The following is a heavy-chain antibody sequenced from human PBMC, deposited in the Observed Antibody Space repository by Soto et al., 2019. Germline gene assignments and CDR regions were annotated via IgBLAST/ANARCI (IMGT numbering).Heavy chain of an antibody. CDR1: GFTLSIYA. D-gene: IGHD6-13*01. CDR2: ISFDGSKT. CDR3: ANLLNVAAAGTPHYYGVDV. Sequence: VQLVESGGGVVQPGRSLRLSCAASGFTLSIYAMNWVRQAPGKGLEWVAFISFDGSKTYYADSVKGRFTISRDNSRNTVYLQMNNLRPGDAAVYHCANLLNVAAAGTPHYYGVDVWGQGTTVTVS. V-gene: IGHV3-30-3*01. J-gene: IGHJ6*02.